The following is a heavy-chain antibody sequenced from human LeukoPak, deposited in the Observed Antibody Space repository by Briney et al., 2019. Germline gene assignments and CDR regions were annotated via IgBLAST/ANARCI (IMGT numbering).Heavy chain of an antibody. D-gene: IGHD1-14*01. CDR3: AKDATSGTYFDY. CDR2: ISYDGSNK. Sequence: GGSLRLSCAASGFTFSSYGMHWVRQAPGKGLEWVAVISYDGSNKYYADSVKGRFTISRDNSKSTLYLQMNSLRAEDTAVYYCAKDATSGTYFDYWGQGTLVTVSS. V-gene: IGHV3-30*18. J-gene: IGHJ4*02. CDR1: GFTFSSYG.